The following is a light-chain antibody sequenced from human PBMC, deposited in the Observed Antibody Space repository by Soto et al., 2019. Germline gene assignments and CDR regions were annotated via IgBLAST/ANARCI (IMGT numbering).Light chain of an antibody. CDR3: SSYTTSSTRV. CDR1: NSDVSGYKY. CDR2: EVS. Sequence: QPASVSGSPGQSITISCTGTNSDVSGYKYVSWYQQHPGKAPKLMIYEVSNRPSGVSNRFSGSKSGNTASLTISGLQAEDEADYYCSSYTTSSTRVFGTGTKVTVL. J-gene: IGLJ1*01. V-gene: IGLV2-14*01.